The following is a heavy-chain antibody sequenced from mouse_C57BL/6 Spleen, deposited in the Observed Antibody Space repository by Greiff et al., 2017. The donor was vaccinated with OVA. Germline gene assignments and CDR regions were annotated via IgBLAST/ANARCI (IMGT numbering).Heavy chain of an antibody. CDR1: GYTFTSYW. V-gene: IGHV1-7*01. J-gene: IGHJ2*01. CDR3: ARDSTTVVATFDY. D-gene: IGHD1-1*01. Sequence: QVQLKQSGAELAKPGASVKLSCKASGYTFTSYWMHWVKQRPGQGLAWIGYINPSSGYTKSNQKFKDKATLTADKSSSTAYMQLSSLTYEDSAVYYCARDSTTVVATFDYWGQGTTLTVSS. CDR2: INPSSGYT.